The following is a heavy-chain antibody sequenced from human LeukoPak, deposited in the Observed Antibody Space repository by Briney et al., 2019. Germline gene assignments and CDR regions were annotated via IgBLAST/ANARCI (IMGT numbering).Heavy chain of an antibody. D-gene: IGHD3-9*01. CDR3: ARDGVRYFDWLPDY. CDR2: IIPIFGTA. CDR1: GGTFSSYA. V-gene: IGHV1-69*05. J-gene: IGHJ4*02. Sequence: SVKVSCKASGGTFSSYAISWVRQAPGQGLEWMGGIIPIFGTANYAQKFQGRVTMTTDTSTSTAYMELRSLRSDDTAVYYCARDGVRYFDWLPDYWGQGTLVTVSS.